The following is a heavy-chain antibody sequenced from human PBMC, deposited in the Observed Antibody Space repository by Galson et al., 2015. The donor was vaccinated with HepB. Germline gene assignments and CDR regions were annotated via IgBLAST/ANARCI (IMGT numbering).Heavy chain of an antibody. J-gene: IGHJ4*02. Sequence: SLRLSCAASGFTFDDYAMHWVRQAPGKGLEWVSGISWNSGSIGYADSVKGRFTISRDNAKNSLYLQMNSLRAEDTALYYCAKDLDPIIAAAGNWGQGTLVTVSS. V-gene: IGHV3-9*01. CDR1: GFTFDDYA. D-gene: IGHD6-13*01. CDR2: ISWNSGSI. CDR3: AKDLDPIIAAAGN.